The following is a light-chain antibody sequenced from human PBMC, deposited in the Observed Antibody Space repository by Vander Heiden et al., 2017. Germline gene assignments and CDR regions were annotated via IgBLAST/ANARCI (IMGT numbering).Light chain of an antibody. J-gene: IGKJ1*01. CDR3: QQLNSYPLT. V-gene: IGKV1-9*01. CDR1: QGISSY. CDR2: AAS. Sequence: DSQLTQSPSFLSASVGDRVTITCRASQGISSYLAWYQQKPGKAPKLLIYAASTLQSGVPSRFSGSGSGTEFTLTISSLQPEDFATYYCQQLNSYPLTFGQGTKVEIK.